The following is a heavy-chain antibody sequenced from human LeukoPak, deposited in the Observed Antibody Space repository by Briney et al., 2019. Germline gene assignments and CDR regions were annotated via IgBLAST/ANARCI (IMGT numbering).Heavy chain of an antibody. Sequence: GGSLRLSCAASGFTFSSYGMHWVRQAPGKGLEWVAGISYDGSNKYYADSVKGRFTISRDNSKNTLYLQMNSLRAEDTAVYYCAKGRFLEWLAEARPPGDAFDIWGQGTMVTVSS. CDR1: GFTFSSYG. CDR3: AKGRFLEWLAEARPPGDAFDI. CDR2: ISYDGSNK. D-gene: IGHD3-3*01. V-gene: IGHV3-30*18. J-gene: IGHJ3*02.